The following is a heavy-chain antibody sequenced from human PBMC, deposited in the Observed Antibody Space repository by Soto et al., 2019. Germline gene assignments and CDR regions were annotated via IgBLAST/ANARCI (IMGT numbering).Heavy chain of an antibody. CDR2: IYYSGST. CDR3: ASVALGYCSGGSCPGIDY. V-gene: IGHV4-59*01. Sequence: SETLSLTCTFSGGSISSYYWIWIRQPPGKGLEWIGYIYYSGSTNYNPSLKSRVTISVDTSKNQFSLKLSSVTAADTAVYYCASVALGYCSGGSCPGIDYWGQGTLVTVSS. J-gene: IGHJ4*02. D-gene: IGHD2-15*01. CDR1: GGSISSYY.